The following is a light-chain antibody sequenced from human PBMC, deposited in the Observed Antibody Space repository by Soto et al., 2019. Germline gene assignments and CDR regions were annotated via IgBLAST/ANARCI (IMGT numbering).Light chain of an antibody. CDR1: SGHSSDA. V-gene: IGLV4-69*01. Sequence: QPVLTQSPSASASLGASVKLTCTLSSGHSSDAIAWHQQQPEKGPRFLMNLNSDGSHTKGDGIPDRFSGSSSGAERYLTISSLQSEDEADYYCRTWGTGIVIFGGGTKLTVL. CDR3: RTWGTGIVI. J-gene: IGLJ2*01. CDR2: LNSDGSH.